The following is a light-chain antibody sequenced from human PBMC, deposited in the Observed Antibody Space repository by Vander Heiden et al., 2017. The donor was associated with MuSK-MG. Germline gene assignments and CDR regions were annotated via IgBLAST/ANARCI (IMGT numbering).Light chain of an antibody. CDR2: KNN. CDR1: KLGDKY. J-gene: IGLJ2*01. V-gene: IGLV3-1*01. CDR3: QAWDSTTAV. Sequence: SYELTQPPSVSVSPGQTASITCSGDKLGDKYAYWYQQKPGQSPVLVIYKNNKRPSGIPERFSGSNSGNTATLTISGTQAMDEADYYCQAWDSTTAVFGGGTKLTVL.